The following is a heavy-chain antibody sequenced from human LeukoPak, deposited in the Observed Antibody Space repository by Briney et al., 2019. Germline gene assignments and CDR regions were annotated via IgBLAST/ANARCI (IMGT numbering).Heavy chain of an antibody. CDR3: ARAHSSGWYKWFDP. D-gene: IGHD6-19*01. Sequence: ASVKVSCKASGYTFTSYGISWVRQAPGQGLEWMGWISANNGNTNYAQKLQGRVTMTTDTSTSTAYMELRSLRSDDTAVYYCARAHSSGWYKWFDPWGQGTLVTVSS. CDR1: GYTFTSYG. V-gene: IGHV1-18*04. CDR2: ISANNGNT. J-gene: IGHJ5*02.